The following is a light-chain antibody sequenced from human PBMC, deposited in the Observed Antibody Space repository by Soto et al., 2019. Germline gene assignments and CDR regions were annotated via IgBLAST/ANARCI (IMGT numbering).Light chain of an antibody. Sequence: QSVLTQPPSASGTPGQRVPISCSGSSSNIGTNTVNWYQQLPGTAPKLLIYDNNKRPSGIPDRFSGSKSGTSGTLDITGLQTGDEADYYCATWDGSLPGEVFGGGTKLTVL. CDR3: ATWDGSLPGEV. J-gene: IGLJ2*01. CDR2: DNN. CDR1: SSNIGTNT. V-gene: IGLV1-44*01.